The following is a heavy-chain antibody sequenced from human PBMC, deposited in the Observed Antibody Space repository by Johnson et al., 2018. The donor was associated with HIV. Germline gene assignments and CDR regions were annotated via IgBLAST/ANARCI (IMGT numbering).Heavy chain of an antibody. V-gene: IGHV3-73*01. D-gene: IGHD3-3*01. CDR2: IRSKANSYAT. Sequence: VQLVESGGGLVQPGGSLKLSCAASGFTFSGSAMHWVRQASGKGLEWVGRIRSKANSYATAYAASVKGRFTISRDDSKNTAYLQMNSLKTEDTAVYYCSLLQFLELSPGVDIWGQGTMVTVSS. CDR1: GFTFSGSA. J-gene: IGHJ3*02. CDR3: SLLQFLELSPGVDI.